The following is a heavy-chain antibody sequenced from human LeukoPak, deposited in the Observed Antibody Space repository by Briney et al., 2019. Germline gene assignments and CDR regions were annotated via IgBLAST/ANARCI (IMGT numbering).Heavy chain of an antibody. J-gene: IGHJ4*02. CDR1: GFIFSNYA. CDR2: ISGNGAGT. D-gene: IGHD3-10*01. CDR3: ARDGVLMNRKFYFDS. V-gene: IGHV3-23*01. Sequence: GGSLRLSCAASGFIFSNYAMKWVRQAPGEGLEWVSTISGNGAGTYSADSVKGRFTISRDNSNNTLYLQMDSLRAEDTAVYFCARDGVLMNRKFYFDSWGQGTLVTVFS.